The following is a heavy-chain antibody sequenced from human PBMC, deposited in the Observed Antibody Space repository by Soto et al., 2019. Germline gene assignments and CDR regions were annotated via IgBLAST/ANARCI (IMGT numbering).Heavy chain of an antibody. CDR2: ISSSGNT. Sequence: ETLSLTCTVSYGSISNFYWSWIRQPPGKGLEWIGYISSSGNTNYNPSLKSRVSISVDTSKNQFSLNLTSVTAADTAVYYCARAPMVLTRSYFDSWGQGTPVTVSS. CDR1: YGSISNFY. J-gene: IGHJ4*02. D-gene: IGHD3-22*01. V-gene: IGHV4-59*01. CDR3: ARAPMVLTRSYFDS.